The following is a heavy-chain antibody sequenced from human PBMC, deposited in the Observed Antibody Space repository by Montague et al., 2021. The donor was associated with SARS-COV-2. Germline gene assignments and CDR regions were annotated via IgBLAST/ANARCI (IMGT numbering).Heavy chain of an antibody. D-gene: IGHD6-19*01. J-gene: IGHJ5*02. CDR2: TSGSSSYI. CDR1: GFTFSSYY. V-gene: IGHV3-21*01. CDR3: ARDLPSFFLGIAVAGPFDP. Sequence: SLRLSCAASGFTFSSYYMNWVRQAPGKGLEWVSSTSGSSSYIYYADSVKGRFTISRDNAKNSLYLQMNSLRAEDTAVYYCARDLPSFFLGIAVAGPFDPWGQGTLVTVSS.